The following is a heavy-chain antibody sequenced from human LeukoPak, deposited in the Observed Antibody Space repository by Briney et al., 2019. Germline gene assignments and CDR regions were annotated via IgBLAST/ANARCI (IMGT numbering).Heavy chain of an antibody. Sequence: ASVKVSCKPSGGSFTSYLFSWVRQAPGQGLEGMGVIMPVFNRPRYAQKFQDRVTITADESTKMAYLEVNSLRSDDTAVYYCASPLGGCTDAGCYPKEEAFNLWGQGTMVTVSS. CDR1: GGSFTSYL. D-gene: IGHD2-8*01. J-gene: IGHJ3*01. CDR3: ASPLGGCTDAGCYPKEEAFNL. CDR2: IMPVFNRP. V-gene: IGHV1-69*13.